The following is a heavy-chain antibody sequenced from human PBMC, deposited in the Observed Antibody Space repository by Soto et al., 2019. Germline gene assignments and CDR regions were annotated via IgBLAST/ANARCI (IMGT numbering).Heavy chain of an antibody. D-gene: IGHD3-22*01. Sequence: QVQLVQSGAEVKKPGSSVKVSCKASGGTFSSYAISWVRQAPGQGLEWMGGIIPIFGTANYAQKFQGRVTITADESTSTAYMELTSLRSDDTAVYYCARGPRYYYDSSVDYWGQGTLVTVSS. CDR1: GGTFSSYA. V-gene: IGHV1-69*01. CDR3: ARGPRYYYDSSVDY. CDR2: IIPIFGTA. J-gene: IGHJ4*02.